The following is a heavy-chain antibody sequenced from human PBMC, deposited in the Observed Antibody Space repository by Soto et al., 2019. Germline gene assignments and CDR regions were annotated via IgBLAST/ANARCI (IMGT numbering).Heavy chain of an antibody. D-gene: IGHD3-22*01. CDR3: AKVYYYDGSCYSH. V-gene: IGHV3-30*18. CDR2: ITHDGSNK. J-gene: IGHJ4*02. CDR1: GFTFSTYG. Sequence: VQLAESGGGVVQPGRSLRLSCAASGFTFSTYGMHWFRQAPGKGLDWVAIITHDGSNKHYADSVKGRFTISRDNSKSPLFLQTNRLRAEDSAGYYCAKVYYYDGSCYSHWGQGSLVTVSS.